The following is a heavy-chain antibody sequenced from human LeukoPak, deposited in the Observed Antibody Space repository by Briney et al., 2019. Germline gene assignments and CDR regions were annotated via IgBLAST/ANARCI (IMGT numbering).Heavy chain of an antibody. CDR2: IYYSGST. V-gene: IGHV4-39*07. D-gene: IGHD7-27*01. Sequence: SETLSLTCTVSGGSISSSSYYWGWIRQPPGKGQEWIGSIYYSGSTYYNLSLKSRVTISVDTSKNQFSLKLSSVTAADTAVYYCARALNWGDYYYGMDVWGQGTTVTVSS. CDR1: GGSISSSSYY. J-gene: IGHJ6*02. CDR3: ARALNWGDYYYGMDV.